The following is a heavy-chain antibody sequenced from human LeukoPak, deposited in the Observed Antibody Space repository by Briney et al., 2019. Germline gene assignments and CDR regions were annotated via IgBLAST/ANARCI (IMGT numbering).Heavy chain of an antibody. CDR1: GYTFTSYG. Sequence: ASVKVSCKASGYTFTSYGISWVRQAPGQGLEWMGWISAYNGNTNYAQRLQGRVTMTTDTSTSTAHMELRSLRSDDTAVYYCARRSLYYYDSSGYLDYWGQGTLVTVSS. D-gene: IGHD3-22*01. CDR2: ISAYNGNT. V-gene: IGHV1-18*01. CDR3: ARRSLYYYDSSGYLDY. J-gene: IGHJ4*02.